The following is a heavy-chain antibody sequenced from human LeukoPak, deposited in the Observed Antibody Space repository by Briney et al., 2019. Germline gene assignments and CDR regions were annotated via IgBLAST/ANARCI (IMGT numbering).Heavy chain of an antibody. CDR1: GFTFSSYS. V-gene: IGHV3-48*01. D-gene: IGHD3-3*01. CDR2: ISSSSSTI. Sequence: GGSLRLSCAASGFTFSSYSMNWVRQAPGKGLEWVSYISSSSSTIYYADSVKGRFTISRDNAKNSLYLQMNSLRAEDTAVYYCARDPLYYDFWSGSAYWGQGTLVTVSS. J-gene: IGHJ4*02. CDR3: ARDPLYYDFWSGSAY.